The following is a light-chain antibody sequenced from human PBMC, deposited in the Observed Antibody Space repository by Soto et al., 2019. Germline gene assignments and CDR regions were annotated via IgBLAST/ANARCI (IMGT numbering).Light chain of an antibody. Sequence: QAVVTQESSLTVSPGGTVTLTCGSSTGAVTSGHYPYWFQQKPDQAPRALIYNTSNKHSWTPARFSGSLLGGKAALTLSGAQPEDDAEYYCLLSYSGTRVFGGGTKLTVL. CDR1: TGAVTSGHY. CDR3: LLSYSGTRV. J-gene: IGLJ2*01. V-gene: IGLV7-46*01. CDR2: NTS.